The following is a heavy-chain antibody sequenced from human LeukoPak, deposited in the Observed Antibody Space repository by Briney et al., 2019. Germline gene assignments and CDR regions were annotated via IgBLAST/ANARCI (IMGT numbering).Heavy chain of an antibody. J-gene: IGHJ4*02. V-gene: IGHV4-59*08. D-gene: IGHD3-22*01. Sequence: SETLSLTCTVSDDSISNYYWSWIRQPPGKGLEWIGNIYYSGRTNYNPSLKSRVTISVDTSKNQFSLKLSSVTAADTAVYYCARQGVEYYYDSSGCDYWGQGTLVTVSS. CDR2: IYYSGRT. CDR1: DDSISNYY. CDR3: ARQGVEYYYDSSGCDY.